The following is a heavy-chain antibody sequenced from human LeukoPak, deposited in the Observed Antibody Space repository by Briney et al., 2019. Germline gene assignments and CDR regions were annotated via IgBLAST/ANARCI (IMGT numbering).Heavy chain of an antibody. CDR2: INPSGGSA. CDR1: GYTFTSYY. CDR3: ARDDCSSTSCYIPYYYGMDV. D-gene: IGHD2-2*02. Sequence: ASVKVSCKASGYTFTSYYMHWVRQAPGQGLEWMGMINPSGGSASYAQKFQGRVTMTRDTSTSTVYMELSSLRSEDTAVYYCARDDCSSTSCYIPYYYGMDVWGQGTTVTVSS. V-gene: IGHV1-46*01. J-gene: IGHJ6*02.